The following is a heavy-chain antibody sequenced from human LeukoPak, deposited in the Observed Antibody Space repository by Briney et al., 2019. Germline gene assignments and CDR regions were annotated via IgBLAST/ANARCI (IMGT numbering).Heavy chain of an antibody. J-gene: IGHJ6*02. V-gene: IGHV1-2*02. CDR2: INPNSGGT. CDR3: ARDPREVYYGMDV. CDR1: GYTFTGYY. Sequence: ASVKVSCKASGYTFTGYYMHWVRQAPGQGLEWMGWINPNSGGTNYAQKFQGRVTMTRETSISTAYMELSRLRSDDTAVYYCARDPREVYYGMDVWGQGTTVTVSS.